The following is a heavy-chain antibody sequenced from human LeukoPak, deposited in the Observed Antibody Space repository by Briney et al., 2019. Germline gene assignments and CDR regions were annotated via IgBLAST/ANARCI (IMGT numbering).Heavy chain of an antibody. Sequence: PGKSLRLSCAASGFTFSSYAMHWVRQAPGKGLEWVAVISYDGGNKYFADSVKGRFTISRDNSNSTLYLQMSSLRAEDTAVYYCASPYYYDRSAYYYAPGYWGQGTLVTVSS. D-gene: IGHD3-22*01. CDR3: ASPYYYDRSAYYYAPGY. V-gene: IGHV3-30-3*01. CDR1: GFTFSSYA. J-gene: IGHJ4*02. CDR2: ISYDGGNK.